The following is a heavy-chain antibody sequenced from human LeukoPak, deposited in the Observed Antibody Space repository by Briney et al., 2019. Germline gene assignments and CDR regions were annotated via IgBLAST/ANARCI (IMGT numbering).Heavy chain of an antibody. Sequence: PGGSLRLSCAASGFTFSSYSMNWVRQAPGKGLKWVSLISWDGGSTYYADYVKGRFTISRDNSKNSLYLQMNSLRTEDTALYYCAKEGGSGPGATTPYYYYYYMDVWGKGTTVTVSS. CDR2: ISWDGGST. J-gene: IGHJ6*03. CDR3: AKEGGSGPGATTPYYYYYYMDV. CDR1: GFTFSSYS. D-gene: IGHD5-12*01. V-gene: IGHV3-43*01.